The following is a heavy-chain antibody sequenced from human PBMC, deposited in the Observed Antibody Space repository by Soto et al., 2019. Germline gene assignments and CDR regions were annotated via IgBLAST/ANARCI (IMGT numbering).Heavy chain of an antibody. V-gene: IGHV5-51*03. J-gene: IGHJ6*03. CDR2: IYPDDSDT. CDR3: ARLGVATIDYYYYMDV. Sequence: PGESLKISCKGSRYSFTSHWIVWVRQMPGKGLEWVGSIYPDDSDTRYSPSFQGQVTISADKSISTAYLQWSSLKASDTAMYFCARLGVATIDYYYYMDVWGKGTTVTVSS. D-gene: IGHD5-12*01. CDR1: RYSFTSHW.